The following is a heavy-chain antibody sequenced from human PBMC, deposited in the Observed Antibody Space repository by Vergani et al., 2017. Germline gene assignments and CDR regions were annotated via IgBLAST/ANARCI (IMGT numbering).Heavy chain of an antibody. V-gene: IGHV3-30*02. D-gene: IGHD3-22*01. J-gene: IGHJ1*01. CDR2: IRYDGTKR. CDR1: GFTFRIYG. Sequence: QVQLVESGGGVVQPGGSLRLSCIASGFTFRIYGMHWVRQAPGKGLEWGAFIRYDGTKRFYGDSVKGRFTISRDNFQTTVFLQMNSLRADDSAVYYCTKAGQYDSDNFHDSWGQGALVTVAS. CDR3: TKAGQYDSDNFHDS.